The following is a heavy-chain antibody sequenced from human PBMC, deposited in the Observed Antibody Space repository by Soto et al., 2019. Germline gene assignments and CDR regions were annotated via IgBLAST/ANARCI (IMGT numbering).Heavy chain of an antibody. J-gene: IGHJ6*02. D-gene: IGHD2-21*02. CDR2: ISPYNGNT. Sequence: QVQLVQSAGEVKKPGASAIVSCQASGYTFRNYIIAWLRQAPGQGLEWMGWISPYNGNTNYARQFRGRGTLTTDTSTSAAYLELRNLGSDDAATYYCARYCAGNACYSRHYYAMDVWGQGTTGSVAS. CDR1: GYTFRNYI. V-gene: IGHV1-18*01. CDR3: ARYCAGNACYSRHYYAMDV.